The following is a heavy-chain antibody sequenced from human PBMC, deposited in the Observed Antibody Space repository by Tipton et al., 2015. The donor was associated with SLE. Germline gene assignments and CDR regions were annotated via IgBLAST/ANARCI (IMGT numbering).Heavy chain of an antibody. CDR1: GGSISSGSYY. V-gene: IGHV4-61*02. J-gene: IGHJ4*02. Sequence: TLSLTCTVSGGSISSGSYYWSWIRQPAGKGLEWIGRIYTSGSTNYNPSLKSRVTISVDTSKNQFSRKLSSVTAADTAVYYCARGRPRLDLLFDYWGQGTLVTVSS. CDR3: ARGRPRLDLLFDY. D-gene: IGHD3/OR15-3a*01. CDR2: IYTSGST.